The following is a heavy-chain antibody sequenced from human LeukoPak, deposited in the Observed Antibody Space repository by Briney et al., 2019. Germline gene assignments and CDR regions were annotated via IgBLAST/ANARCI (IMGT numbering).Heavy chain of an antibody. J-gene: IGHJ4*02. D-gene: IGHD3-10*01. V-gene: IGHV1-69*13. CDR3: ARGGPQWFGESAHIDY. CDR2: IIPIFGTA. Sequence: SVKVSCKASGGTFSSYAISWVRQAPGQGLEWMGGIIPIFGTANYAQKFQGRITITADESSSTAYMELSSLRSEDTAVYYCARGGPQWFGESAHIDYWGQGTLVTVSS. CDR1: GGTFSSYA.